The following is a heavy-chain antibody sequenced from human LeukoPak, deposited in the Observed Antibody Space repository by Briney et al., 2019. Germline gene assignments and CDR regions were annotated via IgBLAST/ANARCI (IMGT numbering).Heavy chain of an antibody. J-gene: IGHJ4*02. D-gene: IGHD4-17*01. CDR3: AREYGKVDPTFDY. V-gene: IGHV4-39*07. Sequence: SETLSPTCTVSGDSISSSGYYWGWIRQPPGKGLEWIGSIYYSGTTYYNPSLKSRVTISVDMSKNQFSLQLNSLTAADTAVYYCAREYGKVDPTFDYWGQGALVIVSS. CDR2: IYYSGTT. CDR1: GDSISSSGYY.